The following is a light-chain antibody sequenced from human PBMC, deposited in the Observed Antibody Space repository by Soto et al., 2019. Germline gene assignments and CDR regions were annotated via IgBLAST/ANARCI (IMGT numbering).Light chain of an antibody. CDR1: QSVAGN. CDR3: QHYNNWPRT. J-gene: IGKJ1*01. Sequence: EIVMTQSPATLSVSPGERATLSCRASQSVAGNLAWYQQKPGQAPRLLIYGASTRPTGIPARFSGSGSGTEFTPTISSLQSEDFAVYYCQHYNNWPRTFGQGTKVEIK. V-gene: IGKV3-15*01. CDR2: GAS.